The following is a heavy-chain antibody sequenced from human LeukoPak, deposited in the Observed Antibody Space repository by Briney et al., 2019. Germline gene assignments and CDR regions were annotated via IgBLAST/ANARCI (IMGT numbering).Heavy chain of an antibody. V-gene: IGHV3-23*01. CDR2: IGGSGRST. CDR3: AKIISAGGIDY. Sequence: GGSLRLSCAASGFTFSNYGMSWVRQAPGKGLEWVSSIGGSGRSTYYADSVKGRLTISRDNSKNTLYLQMNSLRAEDAAIYYCAKIISAGGIDYWGQGTQVTVSS. J-gene: IGHJ4*02. CDR1: GFTFSNYG. D-gene: IGHD6-13*01.